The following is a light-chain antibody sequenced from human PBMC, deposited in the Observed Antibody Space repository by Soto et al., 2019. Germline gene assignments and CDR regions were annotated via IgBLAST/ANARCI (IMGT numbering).Light chain of an antibody. Sequence: IQMTQSPSTLSASVGDRVTVTCRASQSISSWLAWYQQKPGKAPKLLIYDASNLESGVPSRFRGSGSGTEFTLTISSLQPDDFATYYCQQYNSYPITFGQGTRLEIK. CDR1: QSISSW. CDR2: DAS. V-gene: IGKV1-5*01. J-gene: IGKJ5*01. CDR3: QQYNSYPIT.